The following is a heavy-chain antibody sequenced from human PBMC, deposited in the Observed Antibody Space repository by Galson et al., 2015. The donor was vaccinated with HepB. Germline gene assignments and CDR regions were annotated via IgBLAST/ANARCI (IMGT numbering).Heavy chain of an antibody. CDR1: GFTFSNYA. J-gene: IGHJ6*02. CDR2: ISYEGSNK. CDR3: ARDMRITMTVVWEPKGHGMDV. Sequence: SLRLSCAASGFTFSNYAMHWVRQAPGKGLEWVALISYEGSNKQYADSVKGRFTISRDNSKKTLYLQMNNLRAEDTAVYYCARDMRITMTVVWEPKGHGMDVWGQGTTVTVSS. V-gene: IGHV3-30*04. D-gene: IGHD3-22*01.